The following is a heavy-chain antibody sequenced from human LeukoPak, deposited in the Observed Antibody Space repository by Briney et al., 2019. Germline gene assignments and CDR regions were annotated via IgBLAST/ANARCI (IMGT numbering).Heavy chain of an antibody. CDR2: IKEDGSEK. CDR1: AFTFSRYW. Sequence: GGSLRLSCVASAFTFSRYWMTWVRQAPGKGLEWVANIKEDGSEKYYVDSVKGRYTISRDNAKNSLYLQMSSLRPEDTAVYYCARGGFTSSWYISRDYWGQGTLDTVSS. D-gene: IGHD6-13*01. J-gene: IGHJ4*02. CDR3: ARGGFTSSWYISRDY. V-gene: IGHV3-7*01.